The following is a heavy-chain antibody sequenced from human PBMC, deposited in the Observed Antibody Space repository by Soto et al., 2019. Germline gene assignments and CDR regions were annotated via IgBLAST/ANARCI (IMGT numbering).Heavy chain of an antibody. J-gene: IGHJ5*02. V-gene: IGHV4-59*01. CDR3: ARGSLGATVTTGWFDP. CDR2: IYYSGST. CDR1: GGSISSYY. D-gene: IGHD4-17*01. Sequence: PSETLSLTCTVSGGSISSYYWSWIRQPPGKGLEWIGYIYYSGSTNYNPSLKSRVTISVDTSKNQFSLKLSSVTAADTAVYYCARGSLGATVTTGWFDPWGQGTLVTVSS.